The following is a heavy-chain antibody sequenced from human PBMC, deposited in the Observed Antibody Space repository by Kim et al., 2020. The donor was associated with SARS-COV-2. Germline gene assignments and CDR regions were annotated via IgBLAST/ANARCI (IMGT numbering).Heavy chain of an antibody. J-gene: IGHJ5*02. V-gene: IGHV4-39*07. CDR3: AKVDEEYDT. CDR1: GGSIISDTHY. D-gene: IGHD6-6*01. Sequence: SETLSLTCTVSGGSIISDTHYWGWIRQPPGKGLEWIGSITHGGRTYYDPSLKSRATKSIDTSTNQSFLRLASVTAAATAVYFCAKVDEEYDTWGKGTLVT. CDR2: ITHGGRT.